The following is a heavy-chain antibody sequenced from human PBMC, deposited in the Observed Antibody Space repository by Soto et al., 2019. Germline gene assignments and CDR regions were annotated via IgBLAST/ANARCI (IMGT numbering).Heavy chain of an antibody. D-gene: IGHD5-18*01. J-gene: IGHJ3*02. Sequence: QVQLVESGGGVVQPGRSLRLSCAASGFTFSSYAMHWVRQAPGKGLEWVAVISYDGSNKYYADSVKGRFTISRDNSKNTLYLQMNSLRAEDTAVYYCARSRIQLWEHDDFDIWGQGTMVTVSS. CDR1: GFTFSSYA. V-gene: IGHV3-30-3*01. CDR2: ISYDGSNK. CDR3: ARSRIQLWEHDDFDI.